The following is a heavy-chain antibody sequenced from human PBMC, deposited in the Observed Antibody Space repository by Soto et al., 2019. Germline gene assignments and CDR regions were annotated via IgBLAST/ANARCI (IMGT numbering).Heavy chain of an antibody. J-gene: IGHJ6*02. CDR1: GFTFGDWY. V-gene: IGHV3-11*06. CDR2: ISPTSSET. Sequence: QVQLVQSGGGLVNPGGSLRLSCAASGFTFGDWYMSWVRQAPGKGLEWVSYISPTSSETDYADSVKGRFTISRDNGRNSVYLQMNSLSAEDTAVYYCARGHYGLDVWGQGTTVTVSS. CDR3: ARGHYGLDV.